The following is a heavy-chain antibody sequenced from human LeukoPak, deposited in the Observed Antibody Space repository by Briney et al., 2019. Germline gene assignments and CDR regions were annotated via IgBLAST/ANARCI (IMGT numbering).Heavy chain of an antibody. Sequence: ASVTVSCKASGYTFTTYYMHWVRQAPGKGLEWMGKINPTGGSTTYAQKFQGRVTMTRDMSTNTVYMELSSLRSEDTAVYYCARDRDIVATLAPPYYYMDVWGKGTTVTISS. J-gene: IGHJ6*03. CDR2: INPTGGST. CDR3: ARDRDIVATLAPPYYYMDV. D-gene: IGHD5-12*01. CDR1: GYTFTTYY. V-gene: IGHV1-46*01.